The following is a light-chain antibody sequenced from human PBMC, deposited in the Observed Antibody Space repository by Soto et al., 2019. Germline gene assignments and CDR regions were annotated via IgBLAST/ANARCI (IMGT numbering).Light chain of an antibody. Sequence: DIQMTQSPSPLSASVGERVTITCRASQSISSYLNWYQQKPGKARKLLIYAASSLQSGVPSRFSGSGSGTDFTLTISSLQPEDFATYYCQQSYSLITFGQGTRLEI. J-gene: IGKJ5*01. V-gene: IGKV1-39*01. CDR3: QQSYSLIT. CDR2: AAS. CDR1: QSISSY.